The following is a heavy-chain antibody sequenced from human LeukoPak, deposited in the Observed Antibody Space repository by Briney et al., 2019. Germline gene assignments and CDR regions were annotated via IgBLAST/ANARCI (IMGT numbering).Heavy chain of an antibody. V-gene: IGHV3-23*01. CDR1: GFTFNTYG. D-gene: IGHD3-9*01. J-gene: IGHJ4*02. Sequence: GGSLRLSCAASGFTFNTYGMSWVRQAPGKGLEWVSGISGSGGATYYADSVKGRFTISRDNSKNTLYLQMNSLRAEDTAVYYCAKDDILTGSYYFDYWGQGTLVTVSS. CDR3: AKDDILTGSYYFDY. CDR2: ISGSGGAT.